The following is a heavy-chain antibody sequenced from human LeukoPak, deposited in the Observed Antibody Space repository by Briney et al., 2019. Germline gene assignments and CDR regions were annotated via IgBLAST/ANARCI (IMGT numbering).Heavy chain of an antibody. CDR1: EFTFNNYP. J-gene: IGHJ4*02. Sequence: GGSLRLSCAASEFTFNNYPMHWVRQAPGKGLEWVTLLSHNGVDKYYAESVKGRFTVSRDNSKNTLFLKMNSLRAEDTAVYFCARGDYYDSRTYRFYFEYWGQGTLVTVSS. CDR2: LSHNGVDK. CDR3: ARGDYYDSRTYRFYFEY. D-gene: IGHD3-10*01. V-gene: IGHV3-30*04.